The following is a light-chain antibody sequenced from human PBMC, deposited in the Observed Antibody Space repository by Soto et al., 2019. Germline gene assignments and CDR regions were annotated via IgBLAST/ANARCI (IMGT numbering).Light chain of an antibody. J-gene: IGKJ3*01. Sequence: DIPMTQSPSSLSASVGDRVTITCRASQGISNYLAWYQQKPGKVPKLLIYAASTLQSGVPSRFSGSGSGTDFTLTISSLQPEDVATYYCQKYNSVPLFTFGPGTKVDIK. CDR2: AAS. CDR1: QGISNY. CDR3: QKYNSVPLFT. V-gene: IGKV1-27*01.